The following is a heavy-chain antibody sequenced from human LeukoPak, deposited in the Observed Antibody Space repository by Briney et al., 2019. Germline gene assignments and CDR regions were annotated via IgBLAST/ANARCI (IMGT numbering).Heavy chain of an antibody. Sequence: PGGSLRLSCAASGFTFSSYAMSWVRQAPGKGLEWVSAISGSGGSTYYADSVKGRFTISRDNSKNTLYLQMNSLRAEDTAVYYCAKRPTSITMVRGVIKPPWYFDYWGQGTLVTVSS. V-gene: IGHV3-23*01. J-gene: IGHJ4*02. CDR2: ISGSGGST. D-gene: IGHD3-10*01. CDR3: AKRPTSITMVRGVIKPPWYFDY. CDR1: GFTFSSYA.